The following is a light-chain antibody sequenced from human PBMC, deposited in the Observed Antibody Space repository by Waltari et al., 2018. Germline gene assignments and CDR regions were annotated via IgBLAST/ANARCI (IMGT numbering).Light chain of an antibody. CDR1: QSVLYSSNNKNY. CDR3: QQYYSTPRT. J-gene: IGKJ1*01. V-gene: IGKV4-1*01. Sequence: IVMTQSPDSLAVSLGERATIHCKSSQSVLYSSNNKNYLAWYQQKPGQPPKLLIYWASTRESGVPDRFSGSGSGTDFTLTISSLQAEDVAVYYCQQYYSTPRTFGQGTKVEIK. CDR2: WAS.